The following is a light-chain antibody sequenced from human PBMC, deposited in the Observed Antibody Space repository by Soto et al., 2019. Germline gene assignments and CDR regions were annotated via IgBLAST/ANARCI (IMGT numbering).Light chain of an antibody. CDR3: QTWGTGIVV. J-gene: IGLJ2*01. CDR1: SGHSSYA. CDR2: LNRDGSH. Sequence: QLVLTQSPSASASLGASVNLTCTLSSGHSSYAIAWHQQQPEKGPRYLMNLNRDGSHSKGEGIPDRFSGSSSGAERYLTISSLQSEDEADYYCQTWGTGIVVFGGGTKLTVL. V-gene: IGLV4-69*01.